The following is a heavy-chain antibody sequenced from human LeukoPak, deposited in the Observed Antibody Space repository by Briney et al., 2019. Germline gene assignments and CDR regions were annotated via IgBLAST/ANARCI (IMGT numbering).Heavy chain of an antibody. Sequence: SETLSLTCTVSGVSISSYYWSWIRQPAGRGLEWIGRIYTSGSTNYNPSLKSRVTMSVDTSKSQFSLKLSSVTAADTAVYYCARDPLTYYYDSSDAFDIWGQGTMVTVSS. CDR3: ARDPLTYYYDSSDAFDI. CDR2: IYTSGST. CDR1: GVSISSYY. D-gene: IGHD3-22*01. V-gene: IGHV4-4*07. J-gene: IGHJ3*02.